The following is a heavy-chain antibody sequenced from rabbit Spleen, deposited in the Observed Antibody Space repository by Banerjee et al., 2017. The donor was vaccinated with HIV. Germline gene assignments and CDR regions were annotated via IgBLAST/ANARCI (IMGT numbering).Heavy chain of an antibody. D-gene: IGHD4-1*01. V-gene: IGHV1S45*01. CDR1: GIDFSSYG. J-gene: IGHJ4*01. Sequence: QEQLVETGGGLVQPGGSLTLSCKASGIDFSSYGISWVRQAPGKGPEWIAYIYAGSSGSTYYASWAKGRFTISKTSSTTVTLQMTSLTAADTATYFCARETSSGWGVVSYYFNLWGPGTLVTVS. CDR3: ARETSSGWGVVSYYFNL. CDR2: IYAGSSGST.